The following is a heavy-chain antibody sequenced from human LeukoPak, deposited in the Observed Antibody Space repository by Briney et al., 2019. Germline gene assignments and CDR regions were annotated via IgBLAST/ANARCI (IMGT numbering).Heavy chain of an antibody. Sequence: SETLSLTCSVSGDSISSYYWSWIRQPPGKGLEWIGYIYNSETINYNPSLKSRVTVSVDTSKNQFSLNLRSVTAADTAVYYCARAGSGWSFDYWGQGTLVTVSS. CDR2: IYNSETI. D-gene: IGHD6-19*01. J-gene: IGHJ4*02. V-gene: IGHV4-59*01. CDR1: GDSISSYY. CDR3: ARAGSGWSFDY.